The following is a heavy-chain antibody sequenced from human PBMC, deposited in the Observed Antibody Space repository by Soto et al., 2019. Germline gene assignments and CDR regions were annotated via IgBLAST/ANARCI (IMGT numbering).Heavy chain of an antibody. V-gene: IGHV5-51*01. CDR3: ARRGAGYNYDY. Sequence: GESLKISCGASGYSFPGFWIGWVRQMSGKGLEWLGIIFPGDSDTRYSPSFQGQDTISVDKSISTAYLQWSSLKASDTAMYYCARRGAGYNYDYWGQGTLVTVS. CDR2: IFPGDSDT. J-gene: IGHJ4*02. D-gene: IGHD5-12*01. CDR1: GYSFPGFW.